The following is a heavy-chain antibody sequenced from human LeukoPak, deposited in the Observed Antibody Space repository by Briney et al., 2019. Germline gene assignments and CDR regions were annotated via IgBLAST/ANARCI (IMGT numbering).Heavy chain of an antibody. CDR2: ISSTSTT. CDR1: GFTFGSYT. Sequence: PGGSLRLSCAVSGFTFGSYTMNWVRQAPGKGLEWVSHISSTSTTYYADSVKGRFTISRDNSKNTLYLQINSLRAEDTAVYYCAKPDVWGKGTTVTVSS. CDR3: AKPDV. V-gene: IGHV3-48*01. J-gene: IGHJ6*04.